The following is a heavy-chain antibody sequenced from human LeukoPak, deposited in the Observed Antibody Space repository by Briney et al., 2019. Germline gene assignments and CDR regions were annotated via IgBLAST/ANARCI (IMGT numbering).Heavy chain of an antibody. CDR1: GFTFDVYG. J-gene: IGHJ4*02. V-gene: IGHV3-20*04. CDR2: INWNGDRT. D-gene: IGHD3-16*02. CDR3: AKAGLRLGELSSYFDY. Sequence: GGSLRLSCTASGFTFDVYGMSWVRQAPGKGLEWVSGINWNGDRTGYADSVKGRFTISRDNSKNTLYLQMNSLRAEDTAVYYCAKAGLRLGELSSYFDYWGQGTLVTVSS.